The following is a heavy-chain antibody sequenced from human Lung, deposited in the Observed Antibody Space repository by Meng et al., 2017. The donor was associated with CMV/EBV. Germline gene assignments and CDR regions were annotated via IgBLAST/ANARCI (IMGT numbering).Heavy chain of an antibody. CDR2: IYNDGGST. D-gene: IGHD2-2*01. Sequence: SETLSLXXSVPGVSINSYFWTWVRQPPGKGLEWIGHIYNDGGSTDYNPSLNSRVTLSSDTSRNQVSLRVTSVTAADTAAYYCATVYCSSYKICYPYSWGQGTLVTVSS. V-gene: IGHV4-59*01. CDR3: ATVYCSSYKICYPYS. CDR1: GVSINSYF. J-gene: IGHJ4*02.